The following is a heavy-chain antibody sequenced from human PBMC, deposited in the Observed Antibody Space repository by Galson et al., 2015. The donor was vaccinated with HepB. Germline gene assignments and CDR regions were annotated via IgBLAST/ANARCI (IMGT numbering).Heavy chain of an antibody. CDR1: GDSVSSNSAA. J-gene: IGHJ4*02. CDR2: TYYRSEWYN. V-gene: IGHV6-1*01. CDR3: AREQELGTLYNFFDS. D-gene: IGHD7-27*01. Sequence: CAISGDSVSSNSAAWNWIRQFPSRGLEWLGRTYYRSEWYNEYAVSVKGRMTINPDTSKNQFSLHLNSVIPEDTAVYYCAREQELGTLYNFFDSWGQGTLVVVSS.